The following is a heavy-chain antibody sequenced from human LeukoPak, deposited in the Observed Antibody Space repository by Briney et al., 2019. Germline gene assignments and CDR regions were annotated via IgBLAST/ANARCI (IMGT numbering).Heavy chain of an antibody. CDR1: GFTFSSYA. J-gene: IGHJ4*02. V-gene: IGHV3-23*01. D-gene: IGHD2-21*01. CDR3: AKDPEVVLVSYYFDY. Sequence: PGGSLRLSCAASGFTFSSYAMSWVRQAPGKGLEWVSVISGSGGTTDYADSVKGRLTISRDNSKNTLYLQMNSLRVEDTAVYYCAKDPEVVLVSYYFDYWGQGTLVTVSS. CDR2: ISGSGGTT.